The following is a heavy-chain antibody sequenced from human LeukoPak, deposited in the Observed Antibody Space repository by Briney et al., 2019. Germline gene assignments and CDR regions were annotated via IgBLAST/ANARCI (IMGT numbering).Heavy chain of an antibody. CDR3: ARESVSGFDAFDI. J-gene: IGHJ3*02. Sequence: SETLSLTCTVSGGSISSYYWSWIRQPPGKGLEWIGEINHSGSTNYNPSLKSRVTISVDTSKNQFSLKLSSVTAADTAVYYCARESVSGFDAFDIWGQGTMVTVSS. CDR1: GGSISSYY. D-gene: IGHD3-22*01. V-gene: IGHV4-34*01. CDR2: INHSGST.